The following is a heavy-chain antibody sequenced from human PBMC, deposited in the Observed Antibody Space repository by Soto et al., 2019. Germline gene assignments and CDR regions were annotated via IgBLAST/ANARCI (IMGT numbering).Heavy chain of an antibody. CDR2: IKSKSDGGTI. Sequence: GGSLRLSCAASGLTFNNAWMSWVRQAPGKGLEWVGRIKSKSDGGTIDYTAPVRGRFTISRDDSKNTVYLQMNSLKTEDTAVYYCTAGSPFNYWGQGTPVTVSS. CDR1: GLTFNNAW. V-gene: IGHV3-15*01. CDR3: TAGSPFNY. J-gene: IGHJ4*02.